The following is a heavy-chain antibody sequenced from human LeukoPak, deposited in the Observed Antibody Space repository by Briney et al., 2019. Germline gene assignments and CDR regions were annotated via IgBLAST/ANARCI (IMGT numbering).Heavy chain of an antibody. Sequence: PGRSLRLSCAAAGFTFSSYAMHWVRQAPGKGLEWVAVISYDGSNKYYADSVKGRFTISRDNSKYTLYLQMISLRAEDTAVYYCARDRYSSNWWTTYYFEYWGQGTLVTVSS. D-gene: IGHD6-13*01. V-gene: IGHV3-30*04. J-gene: IGHJ4*02. CDR3: ARDRYSSNWWTTYYFEY. CDR2: ISYDGSNK. CDR1: GFTFSSYA.